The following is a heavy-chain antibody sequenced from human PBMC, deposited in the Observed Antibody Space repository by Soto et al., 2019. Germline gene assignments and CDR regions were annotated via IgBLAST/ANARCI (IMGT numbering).Heavy chain of an antibody. CDR3: ARVAAETGDSSIYRSFDI. V-gene: IGHV3-23*01. Sequence: EVQLLESGGGLVQRGGSLRLSCEASGFAFKNFPISWVRQAPGKGLEWVSTINGSGSVNTYYADSVEGRFTISRDNSNNTLFLEINSLRAENTAEYYCARVAAETGDSSIYRSFDICGQGTMVT. D-gene: IGHD6-25*01. CDR2: INGSGSVNT. CDR1: GFAFKNFP. J-gene: IGHJ3*02.